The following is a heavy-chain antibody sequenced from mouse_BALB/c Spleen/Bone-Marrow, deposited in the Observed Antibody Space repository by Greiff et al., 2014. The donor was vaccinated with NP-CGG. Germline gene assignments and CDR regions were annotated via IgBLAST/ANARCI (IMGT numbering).Heavy chain of an antibody. CDR3: ARRGYYGNYYYAMDY. J-gene: IGHJ4*01. Sequence: DVQLQESGAELVKPGASVKLSCTASGFNIKDTYMHWVKQRPEQGLEWIGRIDPANGNTKYDPKFQGKATITADTSSNTAYLQLGSLTSEDTAVYYCARRGYYGNYYYAMDYWGQGTSVTVSS. CDR1: GFNIKDTY. D-gene: IGHD2-1*01. V-gene: IGHV14-3*02. CDR2: IDPANGNT.